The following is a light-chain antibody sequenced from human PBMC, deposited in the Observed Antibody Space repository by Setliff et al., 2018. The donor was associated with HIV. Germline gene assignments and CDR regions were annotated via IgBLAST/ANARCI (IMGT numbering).Light chain of an antibody. J-gene: IGLJ2*01. CDR1: SSDVGGYDY. CDR3: SSYTFSTSLEVI. Sequence: ALAQPASVSGSPGQSITISCTGTSSDVGGYDYVSWYQQHPGKAPKLMIYDVSNRPSGVSNRFSGSKSGNTASLTISGLQAEDEADYYCSSYTFSTSLEVIFGGGTKVTVL. CDR2: DVS. V-gene: IGLV2-14*03.